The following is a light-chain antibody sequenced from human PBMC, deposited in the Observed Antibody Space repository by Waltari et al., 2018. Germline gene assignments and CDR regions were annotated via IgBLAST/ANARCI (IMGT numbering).Light chain of an antibody. CDR1: ASIGRT. V-gene: IGKV3-20*01. Sequence: EIVLTQSPGTLSSSPGERPTLSCRASASIGRTLAWYQQKPGQPPRLLVYDASSSATVIPDRFSGSGSGTDFSLTISRLEPEDFAVYYCQKYGTRPATFGQGTKVEIK. CDR2: DAS. J-gene: IGKJ1*01. CDR3: QKYGTRPAT.